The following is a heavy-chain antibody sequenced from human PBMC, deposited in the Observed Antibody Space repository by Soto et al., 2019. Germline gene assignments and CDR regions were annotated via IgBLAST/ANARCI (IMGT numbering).Heavy chain of an antibody. J-gene: IGHJ6*02. Sequence: QVQLVQSGAEVKKPGASVKVSCKASGFTFSAYYIYWVRQAPGQGLEWIGWINPNSGGTNNAQKFQGRVTMTRDTFTSTVYMELSALISDDTAVYYCARSLLDEYSISWRSAYCGMDVWDQGTTVTVSS. D-gene: IGHD3-3*02. V-gene: IGHV1-2*02. CDR2: INPNSGGT. CDR3: ARSLLDEYSISWRSAYCGMDV. CDR1: GFTFSAYY.